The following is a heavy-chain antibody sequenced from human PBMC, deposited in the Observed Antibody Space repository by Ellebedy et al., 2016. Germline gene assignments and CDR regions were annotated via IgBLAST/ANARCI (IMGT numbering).Heavy chain of an antibody. J-gene: IGHJ4*01. Sequence: GGSLRLSXVASGFSFTTYSINWVRQAPGKGLEWVSSISVSSRYIYYIDSVKGRFTISRDNAKNSVYLQMNSLRAEDTAVYYCARDLGAPFYHSGRYDGVDFWGHGTLVTVSS. D-gene: IGHD1-26*01. CDR2: ISVSSRYI. CDR3: ARDLGAPFYHSGRYDGVDF. V-gene: IGHV3-21*01. CDR1: GFSFTTYS.